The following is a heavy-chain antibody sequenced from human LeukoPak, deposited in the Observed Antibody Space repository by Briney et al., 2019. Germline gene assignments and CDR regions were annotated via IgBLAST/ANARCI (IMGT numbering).Heavy chain of an antibody. J-gene: IGHJ6*03. CDR3: ARDREGQLRYYYMDV. D-gene: IGHD6-6*01. CDR1: GGSISSYY. CDR2: IYYSGST. Sequence: SETLSLTCTVSGGSISSYYWSWIRQPAGKGLEWIGYIYYSGSTNYNPSLKSRVTISVDTSKNQFSLKLSSVTAADTAVYYCARDREGQLRYYYMDVWGKGTTVTVSS. V-gene: IGHV4-59*12.